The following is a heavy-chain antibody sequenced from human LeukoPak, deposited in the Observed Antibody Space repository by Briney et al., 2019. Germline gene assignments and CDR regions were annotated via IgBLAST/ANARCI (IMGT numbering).Heavy chain of an antibody. CDR2: IIPILGIA. Sequence: SVKVSCKASGGTFSSYAISWVRQAPGQGLEWMGRIIPILGIANYAQKFQGRVTITADKSTSTAYMELSSLRSEDTAVYYCARDRPYYYDILTGPYGMDVWGQGTTVTVSS. D-gene: IGHD3-9*01. CDR3: ARDRPYYYDILTGPYGMDV. J-gene: IGHJ6*02. V-gene: IGHV1-69*04. CDR1: GGTFSSYA.